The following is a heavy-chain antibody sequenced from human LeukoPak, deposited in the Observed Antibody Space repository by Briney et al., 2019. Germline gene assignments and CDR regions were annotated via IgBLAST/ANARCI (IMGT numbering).Heavy chain of an antibody. V-gene: IGHV3-30*02. CDR2: IRCDGSNK. D-gene: IGHD3-3*01. CDR1: GFTFSSYW. J-gene: IGHJ6*03. CDR3: AKAGYDFWSGYYRYYYYYMDV. Sequence: GGSLRLSCAASGFTFSSYWMHWVRQAPGKGLEWVAFIRCDGSNKYYADSGKGRFTISRDNSKNTLYLQMNSLRAEDTAVYYCAKAGYDFWSGYYRYYYYYMDVWGKGTTVTVSS.